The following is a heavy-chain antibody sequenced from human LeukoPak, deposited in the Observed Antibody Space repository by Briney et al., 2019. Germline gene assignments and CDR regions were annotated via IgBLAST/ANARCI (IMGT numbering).Heavy chain of an antibody. Sequence: PGGSLRLSCAASGFTISTNYMSYVRQAPGKGLEWVSVMYTGGSTYYADSVKGRFTISRDNSKNTLYLQMNSLRAEDTALYYCARAPFYYDSSGYPYFDGWGQGTLVTVSS. CDR3: ARAPFYYDSSGYPYFDG. CDR1: GFTISTNY. D-gene: IGHD3-22*01. CDR2: MYTGGST. V-gene: IGHV3-53*01. J-gene: IGHJ4*02.